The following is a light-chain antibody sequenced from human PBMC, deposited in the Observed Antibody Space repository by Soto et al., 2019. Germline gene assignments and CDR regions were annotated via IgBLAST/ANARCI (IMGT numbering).Light chain of an antibody. CDR2: KAS. Sequence: DIQMTQSPSTLSASVGDRVTITCRASQSISSWLAWYQQKPGKAPNLLIHKASHLESGVPSRFSGSGSGTEFTLTISSLQPGDFATYYCQHYNTYPWTFDQGTKVDIK. J-gene: IGKJ1*01. CDR3: QHYNTYPWT. V-gene: IGKV1-5*03. CDR1: QSISSW.